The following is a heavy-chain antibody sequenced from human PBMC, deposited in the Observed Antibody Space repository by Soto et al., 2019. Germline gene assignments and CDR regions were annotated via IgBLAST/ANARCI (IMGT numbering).Heavy chain of an antibody. J-gene: IGHJ4*02. CDR2: IKQDGSEE. D-gene: IGHD3-10*01. CDR3: ARELGSGENSY. V-gene: IGHV3-7*01. Sequence: EVQLVESGGGLVQPGGSLRLSCVASGFTYASYWMNWVRQAPGKGLEWVAHIKQDGSEEYYVDSVKGRFTISRDNAKNSLYLYMNSLRAEDTAVYYCARELGSGENSYWCRGTLVTVSS. CDR1: GFTYASYW.